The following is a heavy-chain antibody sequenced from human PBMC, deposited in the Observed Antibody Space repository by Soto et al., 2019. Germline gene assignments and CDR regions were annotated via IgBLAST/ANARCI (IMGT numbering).Heavy chain of an antibody. V-gene: IGHV3-30*03. CDR2: ISDDGSSE. Sequence: GGSLRLSCAASGFTFSDFGVHWVRQAPGKGLEWVAVISDDGSSELYADSVKGRFTISRDNSKDTLYLQMNSLRIEDTAVYYCARDRLRFLKWLPGVPGFYYGVDVWGQGTTVTVSS. J-gene: IGHJ6*02. D-gene: IGHD3-3*01. CDR3: ARDRLRFLKWLPGVPGFYYGVDV. CDR1: GFTFSDFG.